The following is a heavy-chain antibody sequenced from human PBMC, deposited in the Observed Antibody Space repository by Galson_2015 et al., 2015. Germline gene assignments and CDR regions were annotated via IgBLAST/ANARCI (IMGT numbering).Heavy chain of an antibody. J-gene: IGHJ4*02. CDR1: GFTFSSYW. V-gene: IGHV3-74*01. CDR3: ARVRQTDRLLAY. D-gene: IGHD2/OR15-2a*01. CDR2: INSDGSDT. Sequence: SLRLSCAVSGFTFSSYWMHWVRHAPGKGLVWVSRINSDGSDTTYADSVKGRVTISRDTAKNTLFRQMNGLRAEDTAVYYCARVRQTDRLLAYWGQGTLVTVSS.